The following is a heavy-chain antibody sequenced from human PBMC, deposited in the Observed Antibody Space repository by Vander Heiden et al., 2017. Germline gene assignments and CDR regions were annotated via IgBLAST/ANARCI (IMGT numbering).Heavy chain of an antibody. V-gene: IGHV3-23*01. D-gene: IGHD5-18*01. Sequence: EVLLLESGGGLVQPGGSLRLSCAASGFIFTNNAMSWVRQAPGKGLEWVSSVSGGGDNAYYTDSVEGRFTISKDIASNTVYLQMNSLRAEDTAVYYCAKNQGYSYGHHPFDMWGQGTKVTVSS. CDR3: AKNQGYSYGHHPFDM. J-gene: IGHJ3*02. CDR2: VSGGGDNA. CDR1: GFIFTNNA.